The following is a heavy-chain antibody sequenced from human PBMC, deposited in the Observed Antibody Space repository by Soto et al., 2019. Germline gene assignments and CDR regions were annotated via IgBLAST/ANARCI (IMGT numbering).Heavy chain of an antibody. CDR3: ARSVEGHFAY. Sequence: EVQLVESGGALVQPGGSLRLSCAASGVKFSIYSMNWVRQAPGKGLEWSAYITSDTKTIKYGDSVKGRFTISRDNAKNSVYLQMNSLSDEDTAVYYCARSVEGHFAYWGQGTVVTVSS. CDR1: GVKFSIYS. CDR2: ITSDTKTI. J-gene: IGHJ4*02. V-gene: IGHV3-48*02. D-gene: IGHD6-19*01.